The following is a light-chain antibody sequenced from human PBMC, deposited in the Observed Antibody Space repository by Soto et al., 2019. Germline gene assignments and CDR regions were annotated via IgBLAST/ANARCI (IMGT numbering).Light chain of an antibody. CDR3: QSYDTSLSGVI. Sequence: QSVLTQTPSVSGAPGQKITMSCTGSSSNIGAGYDVHWYQQIPGAAPRLLIYADNNRPSGVPDRFSASKSGTSASLAITGLQGEDEANYSCQSYDTSLSGVIFGAGTKVTVL. CDR2: ADN. CDR1: SSNIGAGYD. V-gene: IGLV1-40*01. J-gene: IGLJ2*01.